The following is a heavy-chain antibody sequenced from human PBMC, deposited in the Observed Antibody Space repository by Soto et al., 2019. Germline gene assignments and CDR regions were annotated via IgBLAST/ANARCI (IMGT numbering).Heavy chain of an antibody. J-gene: IGHJ4*02. Sequence: QVQLQESGPGLVKPSQTLSLTCPVSGGSISSGGYYWSWIRQHPGKGLEWIGYIYYSGSTYYNPSLKSRVTISVDTSKNQFSRKLSSVTAADPAVYYCARVGPSGYYYGVDYWGQGTPVTVSS. CDR2: IYYSGST. V-gene: IGHV4-31*03. D-gene: IGHD3-10*01. CDR3: ARVGPSGYYYGVDY. CDR1: GGSISSGGYY.